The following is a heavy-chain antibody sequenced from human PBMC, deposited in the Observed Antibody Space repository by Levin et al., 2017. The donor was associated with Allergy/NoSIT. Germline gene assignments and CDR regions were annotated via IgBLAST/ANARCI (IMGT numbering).Heavy chain of an antibody. CDR3: GRMTYFDSSGSYSGRGWFDP. CDR1: GFSLSTRGMC. CDR2: IDWDDDK. J-gene: IGHJ5*02. D-gene: IGHD3-22*01. V-gene: IGHV2-70*01. Sequence: SGPTLVKPTQTLTLTCTFSGFSLSTRGMCVSWIRQSPGKALEWLALIDWDDDKYYSTSLKTRLTISKDTSKNQVVLTMTNMDPVDTAPYYCGRMTYFDSSGSYSGRGWFDPWGQGTLVTVSS.